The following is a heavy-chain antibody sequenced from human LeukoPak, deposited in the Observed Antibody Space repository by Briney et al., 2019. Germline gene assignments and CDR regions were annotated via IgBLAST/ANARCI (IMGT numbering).Heavy chain of an antibody. CDR1: GFTFSSYG. J-gene: IGHJ4*02. Sequence: GGSLRLSCAASGFTFSSYGMHWVRQGPGKGLEWVAVISYDGSNKYYADSVKGRFTISRDNSKNTLYLQMNSLRAEDTAVYYCAKENPFVGYAPHFDYWGQGTLVTASS. V-gene: IGHV3-30*18. CDR3: AKENPFVGYAPHFDY. CDR2: ISYDGSNK. D-gene: IGHD1-1*01.